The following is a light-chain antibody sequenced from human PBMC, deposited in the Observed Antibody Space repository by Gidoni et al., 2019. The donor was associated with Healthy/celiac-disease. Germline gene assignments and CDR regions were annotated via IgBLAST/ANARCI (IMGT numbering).Light chain of an antibody. CDR3: QSADTSGTYPEV. CDR1: ALPQHY. V-gene: IGLV3-25*03. Sequence: SYELTQPPSVSVSPGQTARITCSAYALPQHYTYWYQQRPGQAPVLVIYKDSERPSGIPERFSGSSSGKTVTLTISGVQAEDEADYYCQSADTSGTYPEVFGGGTKLTVL. CDR2: KDS. J-gene: IGLJ3*02.